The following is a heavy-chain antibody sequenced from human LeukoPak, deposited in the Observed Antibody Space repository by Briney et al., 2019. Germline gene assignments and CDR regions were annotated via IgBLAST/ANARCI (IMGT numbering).Heavy chain of an antibody. CDR3: ARGRSVRGFGELLPYYYYYYYMDV. V-gene: IGHV4-34*01. CDR2: INHSGST. Sequence: PSETLSLTCTVSGGSISSYYWSWIRQPPGKGLEWIGEINHSGSTNYNPSLKSRVTISVDTSKNQFSLKLSSVTAADTAVYYCARGRSVRGFGELLPYYYYYYYMDVWGKGTTVTVSS. CDR1: GGSISSYY. J-gene: IGHJ6*03. D-gene: IGHD3-10*01.